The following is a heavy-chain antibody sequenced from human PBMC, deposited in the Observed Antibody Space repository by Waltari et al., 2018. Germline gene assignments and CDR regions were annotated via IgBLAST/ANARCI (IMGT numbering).Heavy chain of an antibody. Sequence: HLQLQESGPGLVKPSETLSLTCTVPGGSIAGSTYYWAWIRQPPGKGLEWIGSVYYSGSTFYTPSLKSRLTISVDTSKSQFSLKLRSVTAADTAVYFCARETGGSSDYWGQGTLVTVSS. J-gene: IGHJ4*02. CDR1: GGSIAGSTYY. D-gene: IGHD2-15*01. CDR3: ARETGGSSDY. V-gene: IGHV4-39*02. CDR2: VYYSGST.